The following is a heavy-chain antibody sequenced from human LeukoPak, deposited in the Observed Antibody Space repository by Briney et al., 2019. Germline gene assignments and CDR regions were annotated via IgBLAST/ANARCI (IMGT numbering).Heavy chain of an antibody. CDR2: IIPIFGTA. CDR1: GGTFSSYA. V-gene: IGHV1-69*13. D-gene: IGHD6-19*01. Sequence: SVKVSCKASGGTFSSYAISWVRQTPGQGLEWMGGIIPIFGTANYAQKFQGRVTITADESTSTAYMELSSLRSEDTAVYYCARGLAVAGTGNWFDPWGQGTLVTVSS. CDR3: ARGLAVAGTGNWFDP. J-gene: IGHJ5*02.